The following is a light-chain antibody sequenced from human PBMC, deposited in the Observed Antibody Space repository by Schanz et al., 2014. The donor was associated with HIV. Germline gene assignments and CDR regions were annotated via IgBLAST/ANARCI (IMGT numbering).Light chain of an antibody. J-gene: IGLJ2*01. CDR1: SSDVGDVNF. Sequence: QSVLTQPPSVSGSPGQSITISCTVASSDVGDVNFVSWYQQHPGKAPKLVIYEVGKRPSGVPDRFSGSKSGNTASLTISGLQAEDEADYYCCSYAGSSSRVVFGGGTKLTVL. V-gene: IGLV2-23*02. CDR2: EVG. CDR3: CSYAGSSSRVV.